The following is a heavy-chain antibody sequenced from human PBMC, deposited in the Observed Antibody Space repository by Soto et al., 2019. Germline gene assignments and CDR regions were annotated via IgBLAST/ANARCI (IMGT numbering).Heavy chain of an antibody. CDR2: ISSSGDAI. V-gene: IGHV3-48*02. D-gene: IGHD6-13*01. CDR3: ARDHGGSTWFVGVYYFFGMDV. J-gene: IGHJ6*02. CDR1: GFIFSDYT. Sequence: VQLVESGGDLVQPGGSLRLSCAASGFIFSDYTMTWVRQAPGRGLEFVSHISSSGDAIFYAESVKGRFTVSRDNAKNSLYLQMNSRRDDDTAVYFCARDHGGSTWFVGVYYFFGMDVWGQGTAVTVSS.